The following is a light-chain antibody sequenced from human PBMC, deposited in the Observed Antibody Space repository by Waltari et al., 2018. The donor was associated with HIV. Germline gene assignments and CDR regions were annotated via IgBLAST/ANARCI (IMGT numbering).Light chain of an antibody. CDR2: DSS. Sequence: EVVLTQSPGTVSVSPGERAHLSCRTSQSIGNNLVWYPMKPGQAPRLVIYDSSTRATGIPVRFSGSGSGTEFTLTISSLQSEDFAVYFCQQYNNWPRTFGQGTKVEI. CDR3: QQYNNWPRT. V-gene: IGKV3-15*01. CDR1: QSIGNN. J-gene: IGKJ1*01.